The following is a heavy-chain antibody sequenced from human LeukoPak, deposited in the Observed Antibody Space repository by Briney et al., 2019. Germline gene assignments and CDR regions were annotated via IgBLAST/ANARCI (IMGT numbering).Heavy chain of an antibody. V-gene: IGHV4-39*01. Sequence: SETLSLTCLVSGGSIRSGNYYWGWIRQPPGKGLEWIGSIYYSGSTYYNPSLKSRVTISVDTSKNQFSLKLSSVTAADTAVYYCASLRYAFDIWGQGTMVTVSS. D-gene: IGHD1-1*01. CDR1: GGSIRSGNYY. J-gene: IGHJ3*02. CDR2: IYYSGST. CDR3: ASLRYAFDI.